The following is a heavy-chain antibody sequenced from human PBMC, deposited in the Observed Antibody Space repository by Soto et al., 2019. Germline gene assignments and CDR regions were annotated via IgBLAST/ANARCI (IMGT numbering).Heavy chain of an antibody. CDR3: ARTGYCSSFFCYAATADI. CDR1: DDAIVLRYY. Sequence: CSIRDDAIVLRYYLACTGQPPGKGLEWIGSIYHSGTTYYNPSLKSRVTISVDTSKNQFSLKLSSVTAADTAVYYCARTGYCSSFFCYAATADI. V-gene: IGHV4-38-2*01. J-gene: IGHJ3*02. CDR2: IYHSGTT. D-gene: IGHD2-2*01.